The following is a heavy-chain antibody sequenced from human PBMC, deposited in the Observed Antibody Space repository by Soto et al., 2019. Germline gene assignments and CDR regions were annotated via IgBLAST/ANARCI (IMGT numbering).Heavy chain of an antibody. CDR3: ARAGGTTVTGLCRFDC. CDR2: IRYDGTQK. D-gene: IGHD4-17*01. Sequence: GGSLRLSCEASGFTFNTYSMHWVRQPPGKGLAWLEAIRYDGTQKYYADSVKGRFIISRDNSKKTRYLEMNSLSDEETAVYSWARAGGTTVTGLCRFDCREQRTRGTVSS. V-gene: IGHV3-33*01. J-gene: IGHJ4*02. CDR1: GFTFNTYS.